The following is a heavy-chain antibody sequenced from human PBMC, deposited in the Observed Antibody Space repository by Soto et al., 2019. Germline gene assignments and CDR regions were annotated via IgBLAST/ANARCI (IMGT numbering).Heavy chain of an antibody. V-gene: IGHV3-30*18. J-gene: IGHJ6*02. Sequence: GGSLRLSCAASGFTFSSYGMHWVRQAPGKGLEWVAVISYDGSNKYYADSVKGRFTISRDDSKNTLYLQMNSLRAEDTAVYYCAKVPYSSGWYKQDYYYYGMDVWGQGTTVTVSS. D-gene: IGHD6-19*01. CDR3: AKVPYSSGWYKQDYYYYGMDV. CDR1: GFTFSSYG. CDR2: ISYDGSNK.